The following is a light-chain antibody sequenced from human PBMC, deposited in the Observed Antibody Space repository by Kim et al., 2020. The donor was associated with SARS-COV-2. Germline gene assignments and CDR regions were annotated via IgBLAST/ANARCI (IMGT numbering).Light chain of an antibody. Sequence: VLLTQSPLSLPVILGQSASISCESSHSLVHSDGNTYLNWFHQRPGQSPRRLIYKISDRDSGVPDRFSGSGSGTVFTLKISRVEAEDVGIYFCMQGTHWPPTFGQGTKVDIK. J-gene: IGKJ1*01. CDR3: MQGTHWPPT. CDR1: HSLVHSDGNTY. V-gene: IGKV2-30*02. CDR2: KIS.